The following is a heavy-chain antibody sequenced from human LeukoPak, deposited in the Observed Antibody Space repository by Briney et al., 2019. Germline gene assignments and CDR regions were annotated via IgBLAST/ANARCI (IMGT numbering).Heavy chain of an antibody. CDR2: IYPGDSDT. CDR3: ARQGGLGYYYDSSGMFDY. J-gene: IGHJ4*02. CDR1: GYSFTSYW. Sequence: GESLKISCQGSGYSFTSYWIGWVRQMPGKGLEWMGIIYPGDSDTRYSPSFQGQVTISADKSISTAYLQWSSLKASDTAMYYCARQGGLGYYYDSSGMFDYWGKGPLVTVSS. D-gene: IGHD3-22*01. V-gene: IGHV5-51*01.